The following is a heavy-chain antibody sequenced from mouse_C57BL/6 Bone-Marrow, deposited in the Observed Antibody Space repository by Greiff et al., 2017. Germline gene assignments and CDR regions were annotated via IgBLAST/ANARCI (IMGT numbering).Heavy chain of an antibody. CDR2: IDPENGDT. J-gene: IGHJ4*01. Sequence: VQLQQSGAELVRPGASVKLSCTASGFNIKDDYMHWVKQRPEQGLEWIGWIDPENGDTEYASKFQGKATITADTSSNTAYLQLSRLAYADTDVYYCTTGAMDYWGQGTSGTVSS. CDR3: TTGAMDY. CDR1: GFNIKDDY. V-gene: IGHV14-4*01.